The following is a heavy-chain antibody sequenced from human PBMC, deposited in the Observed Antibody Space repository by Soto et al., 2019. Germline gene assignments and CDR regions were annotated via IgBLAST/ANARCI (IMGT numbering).Heavy chain of an antibody. D-gene: IGHD2-2*01. CDR2: IIPMFGIA. Sequence: QVQLVQSGAEVKKPGSSVKVSCKGSGGNRYTITWVRQAPGQGLEWMGRIIPMFGIATHAQNFQGRVPISAEKTTSTAYMELSSLRSEDTAVYYCARDSGRSDVVPAAISAMDVWGQGTTVTVSS. J-gene: IGHJ6*02. V-gene: IGHV1-69*08. CDR1: GGNRYT. CDR3: ARDSGRSDVVPAAISAMDV.